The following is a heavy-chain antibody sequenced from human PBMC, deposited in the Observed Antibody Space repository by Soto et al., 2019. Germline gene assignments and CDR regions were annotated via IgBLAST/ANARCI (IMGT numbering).Heavy chain of an antibody. CDR1: GFTFSSYG. D-gene: IGHD3-9*01. Sequence: LRLSCAASGFTFSSYGMHWVRQAPGKGLEWVAVISYDGSNKYYADSVKGRFTISGDNSKNTLYLQMNSLRAEDTAVYYCAKAITEFELRYFDWSSYGMDVWGQGTTVTVSS. V-gene: IGHV3-30*18. J-gene: IGHJ6*02. CDR2: ISYDGSNK. CDR3: AKAITEFELRYFDWSSYGMDV.